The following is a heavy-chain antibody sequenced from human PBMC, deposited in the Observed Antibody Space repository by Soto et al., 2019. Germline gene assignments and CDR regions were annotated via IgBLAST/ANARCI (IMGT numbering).Heavy chain of an antibody. CDR2: IYHSGST. Sequence: SETLSLTCAVSGGSISSGGYSWSWIRQPPGKGLEWIGYIYHSGSTYYNPSLKSRVTISVDRSKNQFSLKLSSVTAADTAVYYCARGNRDGYKGRFDPWGQGTLVTV. CDR3: ARGNRDGYKGRFDP. D-gene: IGHD5-12*01. V-gene: IGHV4-30-2*01. J-gene: IGHJ5*02. CDR1: GGSISSGGYS.